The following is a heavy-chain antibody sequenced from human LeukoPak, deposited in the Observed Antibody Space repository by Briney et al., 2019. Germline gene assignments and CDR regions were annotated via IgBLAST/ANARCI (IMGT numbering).Heavy chain of an antibody. V-gene: IGHV4-4*07. D-gene: IGHD3-10*01. CDR1: GGSISGHY. CDR3: ARAFGLTDY. Sequence: SETLSLTCTVSGGSISGHYRSWIRQPAGKGLEWIGRIYTSGSTNYNPSLEGRVTISVDTSKNQFSRKLSSVTDADAAMYYCARAFGLTDYGGQGTLVTVPS. J-gene: IGHJ4*02. CDR2: IYTSGST.